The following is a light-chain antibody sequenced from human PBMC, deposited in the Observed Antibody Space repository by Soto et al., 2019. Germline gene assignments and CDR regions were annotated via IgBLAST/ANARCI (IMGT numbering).Light chain of an antibody. CDR3: QSDDARKV. CDR1: SGSIASIY. CDR2: EDN. V-gene: IGLV6-57*03. Sequence: NFMLTQPHSVSVSPGKTVTISCTRSSGSIASIYVQWYQQRPGSAPTTVIYEDNQGPSGVPDRFSGSIDRSSNSASLSISGLKTEDEAEYCCQSDDARKVFGGGTQLTVL. J-gene: IGLJ3*02.